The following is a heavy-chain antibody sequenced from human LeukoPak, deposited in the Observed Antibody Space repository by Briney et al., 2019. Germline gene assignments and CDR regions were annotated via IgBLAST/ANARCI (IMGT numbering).Heavy chain of an antibody. CDR1: RFTFSSYA. CDR2: ISGSGGST. Sequence: GGSLRLSCAASRFTFSSYAMSWVRQAPGKGLEWVSAISGSGGSTYYADSVKGRFTTSRDNSKNTLYLQMNSLRADDTAVYYCAKDYHCSSTSCDPANYYGMDVWGQGTTVTVSS. CDR3: AKDYHCSSTSCDPANYYGMDV. J-gene: IGHJ6*02. D-gene: IGHD2-2*01. V-gene: IGHV3-23*01.